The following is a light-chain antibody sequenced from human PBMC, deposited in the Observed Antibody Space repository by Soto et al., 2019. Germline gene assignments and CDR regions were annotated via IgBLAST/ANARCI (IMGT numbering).Light chain of an antibody. CDR2: DAS. J-gene: IGKJ4*01. V-gene: IGKV1-5*01. CDR1: QSISSY. Sequence: DIQMHQSHSSMSASVGDRSTITRRASQSISSYLNWYQQKPGKAPKLLIYDASSLESGVPSRFSGSGSGTEFTLTISSLQPDDFATYYCQQYNSYSLTFGRGTKVDIK. CDR3: QQYNSYSLT.